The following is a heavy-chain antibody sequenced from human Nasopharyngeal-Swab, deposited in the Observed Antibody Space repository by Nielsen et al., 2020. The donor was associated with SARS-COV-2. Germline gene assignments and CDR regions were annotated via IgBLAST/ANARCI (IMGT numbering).Heavy chain of an antibody. V-gene: IGHV3-23*01. J-gene: IGHJ4*02. CDR3: AKDLVRTAMVLQVGRFDY. D-gene: IGHD5-18*01. CDR2: ISGSGGST. Sequence: WIRQPPGKGLEWVSAISGSGGSTYYADSVKGRFTISRDNSKNTLYLQMNSLRAEDTAVYYCAKDLVRTAMVLQVGRFDYWGQGTLVTVSS.